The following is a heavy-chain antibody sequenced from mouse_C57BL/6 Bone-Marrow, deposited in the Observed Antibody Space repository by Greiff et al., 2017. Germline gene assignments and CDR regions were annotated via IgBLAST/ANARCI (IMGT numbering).Heavy chain of an antibody. V-gene: IGHV3-6*01. CDR1: GYSITSGYY. Sequence: VQLQQSGPGLVKPSQSLSLTCSVTGYSITSGYYWNLIRQFPGNKLEWMGYISYDGSNNYNPSLKNRISITRDTSKNQFFLKLNSVTTEDTATYYCAQLFDYWGQGTTLTVSS. CDR3: AQLFDY. CDR2: ISYDGSN. J-gene: IGHJ2*01. D-gene: IGHD4-1*02.